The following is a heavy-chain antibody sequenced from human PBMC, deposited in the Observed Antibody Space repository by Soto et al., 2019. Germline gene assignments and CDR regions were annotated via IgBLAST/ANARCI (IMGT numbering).Heavy chain of an antibody. CDR2: ISYDGSNK. CDR1: GFTFSSYA. CDR3: ARVAEDGDYYYGMDV. Sequence: GGSLRLSCAASGFTFSSYAMHWVRQAPGKGLEWVAVISYDGSNKYYADSVKGRFTISRDNSKNTLYLQMSSLRAEDTAVYYCARVAEDGDYYYGMDVWGQGTTVTVSS. J-gene: IGHJ6*02. V-gene: IGHV3-30-3*01. D-gene: IGHD4-17*01.